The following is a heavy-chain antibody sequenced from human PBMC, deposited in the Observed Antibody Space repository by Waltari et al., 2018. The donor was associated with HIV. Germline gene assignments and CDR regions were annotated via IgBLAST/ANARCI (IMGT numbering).Heavy chain of an antibody. CDR3: ARVGGYYEGLNWFDP. D-gene: IGHD3-22*01. J-gene: IGHJ5*02. Sequence: QVQLQESGPGLVKPSQTLSLTCTVSGGSISSGSYYWSWFRQPAGKGLEWIGRIYTSGSTNYNPSLKSRVTISVDTSKNQFSLKLSSVTAADTAVYYCARVGGYYEGLNWFDPWGQGTLVTVSS. CDR2: IYTSGST. V-gene: IGHV4-61*02. CDR1: GGSISSGSYY.